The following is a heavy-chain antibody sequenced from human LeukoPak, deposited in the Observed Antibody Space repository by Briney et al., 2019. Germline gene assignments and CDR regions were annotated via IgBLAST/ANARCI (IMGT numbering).Heavy chain of an antibody. Sequence: PGGSLRLSCAASGFTFDDYGMGWVRQAPGKGLEWVSGINWNGGSTGYADSVKGRFTISRDNAKNSLYLQMNSLRAEDTALYYCARDTSSGYPSYYYYYMDVWGKGTTVTVSS. D-gene: IGHD3-22*01. CDR2: INWNGGST. J-gene: IGHJ6*03. CDR1: GFTFDDYG. CDR3: ARDTSSGYPSYYYYYMDV. V-gene: IGHV3-20*04.